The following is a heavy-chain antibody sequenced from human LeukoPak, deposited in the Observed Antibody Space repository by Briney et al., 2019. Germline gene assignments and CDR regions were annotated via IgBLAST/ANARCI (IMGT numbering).Heavy chain of an antibody. V-gene: IGHV1-2*06. CDR3: ARGVYYYDSSGYYETL. CDR2: INPNSGGT. J-gene: IGHJ4*02. Sequence: ASVKVSCKASGYTFTGYHMYWVRQAPGQGLEWMGRINPNSGGTNYAQKFQGRVTMTRDTSISTAYMELSRLRSDDTAVYYCARGVYYYDSSGYYETLWGQGTLVTVSS. D-gene: IGHD3-22*01. CDR1: GYTFTGYH.